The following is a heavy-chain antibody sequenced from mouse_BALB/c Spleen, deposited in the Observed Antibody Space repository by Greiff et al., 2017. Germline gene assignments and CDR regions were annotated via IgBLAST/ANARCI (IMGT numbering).Heavy chain of an antibody. CDR3: ARRDYDGYYYAMDY. Sequence: VQLQQSGAELVRPGSSVKISCKASGYAFSRYWMNWVKQRPGQGLEWIGQIYPGDGDTNYNGKFKGKATLTADKSSSTAYMQLSSLTSEDAAVYVCARRDYDGYYYAMDYWGQGTSVTVSS. CDR2: IYPGDGDT. D-gene: IGHD2-3*01. V-gene: IGHV1-80*01. J-gene: IGHJ4*01. CDR1: GYAFSRYW.